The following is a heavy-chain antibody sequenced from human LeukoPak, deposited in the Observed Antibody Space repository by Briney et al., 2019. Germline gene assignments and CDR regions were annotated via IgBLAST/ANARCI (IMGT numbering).Heavy chain of an antibody. CDR2: IYYSGST. J-gene: IGHJ6*03. V-gene: IGHV4-39*01. CDR3: ARRWGGSAFGVSDDQNYNMDV. Sequence: NPSETLSLTCAVSGGSISSSGYYWGWIRQPPGKGLEWIGSIYYSGSTYYNSSLKSRLTISVDTSKNQFSLKLSSGTAADTAVYYCARRWGGSAFGVSDDQNYNMDVWGKGTTVTVSS. D-gene: IGHD1-26*01. CDR1: GGSISSSGYY.